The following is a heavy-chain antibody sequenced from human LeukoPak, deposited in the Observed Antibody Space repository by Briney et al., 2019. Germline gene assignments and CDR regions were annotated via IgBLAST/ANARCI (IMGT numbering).Heavy chain of an antibody. CDR2: IYTSGST. D-gene: IGHD6-13*01. J-gene: IGHJ3*02. CDR1: GGSISSGGYY. V-gene: IGHV4-61*02. Sequence: SETLSLTCTVSGGSISSGGYYWSWIRQPAGKGLEWIGRIYTSGSTNYNPSLKSRVTMSVDTSKNQFSLKLSSVTAADTAVYYCARGFEGYSSRPYAFDIWGQGTMVTVSS. CDR3: ARGFEGYSSRPYAFDI.